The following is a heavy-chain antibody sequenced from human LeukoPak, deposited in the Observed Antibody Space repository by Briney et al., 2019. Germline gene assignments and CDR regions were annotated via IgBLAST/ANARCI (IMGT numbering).Heavy chain of an antibody. CDR3: AKAAGYSSSSNAFDI. J-gene: IGHJ3*02. CDR2: ISWNGGSI. CDR1: GFTFDDYA. V-gene: IGHV3-9*03. D-gene: IGHD6-6*01. Sequence: PGGSLRLSCAASGFTFDDYAMHWVRQAPGKGLEWVSGISWNGGSIAYADSVKGRFTISRDNAKNSLYLQMNSLRAEDMAFYYCAKAAGYSSSSNAFDIWGHGTMVTVPS.